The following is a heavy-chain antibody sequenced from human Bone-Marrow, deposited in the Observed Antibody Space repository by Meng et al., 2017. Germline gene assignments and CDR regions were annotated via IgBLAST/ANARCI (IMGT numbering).Heavy chain of an antibody. J-gene: IGHJ4*02. CDR3: ARDRNDYGSHYFDY. Sequence: QVQLQESGPGLVKPSQTLSLTCTFAGGSISIGGYYWSWIRQQPGKGLEWIGYIYHSGSTYYNPSLKSRVTISVDTSKNQFSLKLSSVTAADTAVYYCARDRNDYGSHYFDYWGQGTLVTVSS. CDR1: GGSISIGGYY. V-gene: IGHV4-31*03. CDR2: IYHSGST. D-gene: IGHD4-17*01.